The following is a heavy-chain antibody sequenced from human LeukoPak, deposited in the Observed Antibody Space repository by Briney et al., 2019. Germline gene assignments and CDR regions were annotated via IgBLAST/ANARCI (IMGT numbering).Heavy chain of an antibody. CDR3: ARRNSGWYDY. CDR1: GFTFSSYA. V-gene: IGHV3-64*02. Sequence: GGSLRLSCAASGFTFSSYAMHWVRQPPGKGLEYVSAISSNGGSTYYADSVKGRFTISRDDSKNTLYLQMGSLRAEDTAVYYCARRNSGWYDYWGQGTLVTVSS. J-gene: IGHJ4*02. CDR2: ISSNGGST. D-gene: IGHD6-19*01.